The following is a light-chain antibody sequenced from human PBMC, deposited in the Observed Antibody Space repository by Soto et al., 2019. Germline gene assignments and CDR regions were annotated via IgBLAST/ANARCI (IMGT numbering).Light chain of an antibody. CDR3: QQYNFWPRT. J-gene: IGKJ1*01. CDR1: HSIERN. Sequence: EILMTQSPATLSLSPGEGATLSCRASHSIERNLAWYQQKPGQAPRLLIYGAFARAPSIPARFSGSESGTECPLTISTLQHEDVAVYLCQQYNFWPRTVGRGTKVEIK. V-gene: IGKV3-15*01. CDR2: GAF.